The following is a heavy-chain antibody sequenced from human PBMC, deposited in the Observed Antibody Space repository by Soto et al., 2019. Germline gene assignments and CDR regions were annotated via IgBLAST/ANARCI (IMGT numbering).Heavy chain of an antibody. CDR1: EFTFTDFY. Sequence: QLVQSGGGLVQPGGSVRLSCVGSEFTFTDFYMNWVRQAPGKGLEWVANIRPDGSETNYVESVKGRFTTSRDNAKNSLFLQMNSLRAEDTAVYYCAGWGGHDYNYWGQGILVTVSS. V-gene: IGHV3-7*03. J-gene: IGHJ4*02. D-gene: IGHD4-4*01. CDR3: AGWGGHDYNY. CDR2: IRPDGSET.